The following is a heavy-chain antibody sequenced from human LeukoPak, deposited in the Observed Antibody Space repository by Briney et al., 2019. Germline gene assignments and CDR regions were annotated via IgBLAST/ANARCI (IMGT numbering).Heavy chain of an antibody. J-gene: IGHJ6*02. Sequence: PGGSLRLSCAASGFTFTIYALTWVRQAPGKGLEWVSVISGSGGTTYYADSVKGRFTISRDNFKNTLYLQMNSLRAEDTAVYYCAKLRTSGSGSYPYGMDVWGQGTTVTVSS. V-gene: IGHV3-23*01. D-gene: IGHD3-10*01. CDR2: ISGSGGTT. CDR3: AKLRTSGSGSYPYGMDV. CDR1: GFTFTIYA.